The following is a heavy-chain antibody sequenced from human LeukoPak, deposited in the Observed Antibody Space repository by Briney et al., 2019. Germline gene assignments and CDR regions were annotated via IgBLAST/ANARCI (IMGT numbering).Heavy chain of an antibody. Sequence: GGSLRLPCAASGFTFSSYAMSWVRQAPGKGLEWVSAISGSGGSTYYADSVKGRFTISRDNSKNTLYPQMNSLRAEDTAVYYCAKAELRIAVAGYFGYWGQGTLVTVSS. J-gene: IGHJ4*02. CDR1: GFTFSSYA. CDR3: AKAELRIAVAGYFGY. CDR2: ISGSGGST. D-gene: IGHD6-19*01. V-gene: IGHV3-23*01.